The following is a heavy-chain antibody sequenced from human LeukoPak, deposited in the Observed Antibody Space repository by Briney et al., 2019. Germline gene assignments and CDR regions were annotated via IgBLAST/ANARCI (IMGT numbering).Heavy chain of an antibody. D-gene: IGHD3-3*01. V-gene: IGHV3-11*04. J-gene: IGHJ4*02. CDR1: GFTFSDYY. CDR3: ARSQTPITIFKVVTNPFDY. Sequence: GGSLRLSCAASGFTFSDYYMSWIRQAPGKGLEWVSYISSSGSTIYYADSVKGRFTISRDNAKNSLYLQMNSLRAEDTAVYYCARSQTPITIFKVVTNPFDYWAQGTLVTVSS. CDR2: ISSSGSTI.